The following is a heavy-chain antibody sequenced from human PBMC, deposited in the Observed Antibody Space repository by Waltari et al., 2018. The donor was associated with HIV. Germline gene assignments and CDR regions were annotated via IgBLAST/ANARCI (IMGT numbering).Heavy chain of an antibody. V-gene: IGHV1-2*02. CDR1: GYTFTSYG. J-gene: IGHJ4*02. CDR3: ARDRSIVSRHYDNAVAPYFDN. CDR2: INPRSGGT. D-gene: IGHD3-22*01. Sequence: QVQLVQSGAEVKKPGASVKVSCKASGYTFTSYGISWVRQAPGQGLEWMGWINPRSGGTNSAQKCQGRVTMTWDTSINTAYMELSGLRSDDTAVYFCARDRSIVSRHYDNAVAPYFDNWGRGTLVSVSS.